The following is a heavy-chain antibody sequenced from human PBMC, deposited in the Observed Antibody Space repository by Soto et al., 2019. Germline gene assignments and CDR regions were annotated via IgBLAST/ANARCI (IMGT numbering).Heavy chain of an antibody. D-gene: IGHD1-26*01. J-gene: IGHJ5*02. CDR1: GFTFSNYW. V-gene: IGHV3-74*01. Sequence: EVQLVESGGGLVQPGGSLRLSCAASGFTFSNYWMHWVRQAPGKGLVWVSRINTDGSSTSYADSVKGRFTISRDNAKTTLYLQMNSLRAEDTALYYCARDGGTYFNWFDPWGQGTLVTVSS. CDR3: ARDGGTYFNWFDP. CDR2: INTDGSST.